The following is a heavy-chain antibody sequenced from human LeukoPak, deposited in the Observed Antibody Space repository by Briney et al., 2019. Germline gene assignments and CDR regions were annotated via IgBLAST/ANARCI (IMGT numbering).Heavy chain of an antibody. CDR1: GFTVSNNY. CDR3: ARAKRAYSYVLDY. D-gene: IGHD5-18*01. J-gene: IGHJ4*02. CDR2: IYSDGST. V-gene: IGHV3-53*01. Sequence: GGSLRLSCAASGFTVSNNYMSWVRQAPGKGLEWVSVIYSDGSTYFADSVKGRFTISRDNPKNTLYLQMNSLRAEDTAVYYCARAKRAYSYVLDYWGQGTLVTASS.